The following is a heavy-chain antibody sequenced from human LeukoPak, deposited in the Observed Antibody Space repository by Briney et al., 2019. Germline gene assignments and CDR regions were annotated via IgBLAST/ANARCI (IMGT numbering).Heavy chain of an antibody. V-gene: IGHV3-7*01. D-gene: IGHD1-14*01. CDR1: GFSFTTNW. Sequence: GGSLRLSCAASGFSFTTNWMHWVRQTPGKRLEWVAELHEDGTVKYYVDSVKGRFTISRDNAKNSLYLQMNRLRAEDTGVYFCANVPRSTVSYWGRGTLVTVSS. CDR2: LHEDGTVK. J-gene: IGHJ4*02. CDR3: ANVPRSTVSY.